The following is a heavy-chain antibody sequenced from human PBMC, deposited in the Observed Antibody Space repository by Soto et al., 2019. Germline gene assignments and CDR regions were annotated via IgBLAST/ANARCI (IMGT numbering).Heavy chain of an antibody. CDR3: ARDKYYFDY. Sequence: SETLSLTCTVSGGSISSYYWSWIRQPPGKGLEWIGYIYYSGSTNYNPSLKSRVTISVDTSKNQFSLKLSSVTAADTAVYYCARDKYYFDYWGQGTLVTVSS. CDR2: IYYSGST. V-gene: IGHV4-59*01. CDR1: GGSISSYY. J-gene: IGHJ4*02.